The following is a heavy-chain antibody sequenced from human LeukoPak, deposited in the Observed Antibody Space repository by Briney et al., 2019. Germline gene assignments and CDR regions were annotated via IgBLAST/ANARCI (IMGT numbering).Heavy chain of an antibody. J-gene: IGHJ5*02. V-gene: IGHV3-23*01. CDR3: AKAAYYYDSSGYYYPSDNWFDP. CDR1: GFTFSSYA. CDR2: ISGSGGST. D-gene: IGHD3-22*01. Sequence: PGASLRLSCAASGFTFSSYAMSWVRQAPGKGLEWVSAISGSGGSTYYADSVKGRFTISRDNSKNTLYLQMNSLRVEGTAVYYCAKAAYYYDSSGYYYPSDNWFDPWGQGTLVTVSS.